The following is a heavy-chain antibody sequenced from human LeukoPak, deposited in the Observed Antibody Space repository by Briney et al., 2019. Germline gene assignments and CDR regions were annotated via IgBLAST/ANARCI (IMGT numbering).Heavy chain of an antibody. CDR2: IIPIFGTA. J-gene: IGHJ4*02. Sequence: GASVKVSCKASGRTFSSYAISWVRQAPGQGLEWMGGIIPIFGTANYAQKFQGRVTITADESTSTAYMELSSLRSEDTAVYYCARGKRSTLDYWGQGTLVTVSS. CDR3: ARGKRSTLDY. D-gene: IGHD5-24*01. V-gene: IGHV1-69*01. CDR1: GRTFSSYA.